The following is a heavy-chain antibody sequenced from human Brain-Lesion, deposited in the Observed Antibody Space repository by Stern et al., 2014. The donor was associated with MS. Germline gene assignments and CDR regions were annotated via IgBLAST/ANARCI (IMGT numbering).Heavy chain of an antibody. V-gene: IGHV4-4*02. J-gene: IGHJ4*02. CDR2: MYHSGIT. CDR3: ASNRGSGSFFDS. D-gene: IGHD1-26*01. Sequence: QLVESGPGLVKPSGTLSLTCAASGGSISSGNWRSWVRPPPGKRLEWSGKMYHSGITNYNPSLESRVSISIDKSKNQFSLKVYSLTAADTAVYYCASNRGSGSFFDSWGQGSLVTVSS. CDR1: GGSISSGNW.